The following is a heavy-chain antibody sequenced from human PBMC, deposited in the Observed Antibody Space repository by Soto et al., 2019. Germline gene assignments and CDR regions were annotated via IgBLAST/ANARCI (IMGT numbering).Heavy chain of an antibody. J-gene: IGHJ3*02. CDR3: ARPVRFLESRGAFDI. D-gene: IGHD3-3*01. CDR1: GYTFTSYY. Sequence: ASVKVSCKASGYTFTSYYMHWVRQAPGQGLEWMGIINPSGGSTSYAQKFQGRVTMTRDTSTSTVYMELSSLRSEDTAEYYCARPVRFLESRGAFDIWGQGTMVTVSS. V-gene: IGHV1-46*03. CDR2: INPSGGST.